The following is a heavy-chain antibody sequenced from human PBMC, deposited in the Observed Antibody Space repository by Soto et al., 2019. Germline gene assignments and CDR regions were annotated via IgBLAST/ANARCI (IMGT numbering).Heavy chain of an antibody. V-gene: IGHV3-30-3*01. J-gene: IGHJ4*02. Sequence: QVQLVESGGGVVQPGRSLRLSCAASGFTFSSYAMHWVRQAPGKGLEWVAVISYDGSNKYYADSVKGRFTISRDNSKNSLYLQMNSLRAEDPAVYYCARVRQLGDFDYWGQGTLVTVSS. CDR2: ISYDGSNK. D-gene: IGHD6-6*01. CDR3: ARVRQLGDFDY. CDR1: GFTFSSYA.